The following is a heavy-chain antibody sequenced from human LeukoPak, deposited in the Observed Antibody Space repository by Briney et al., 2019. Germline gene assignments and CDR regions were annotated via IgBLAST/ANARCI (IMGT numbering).Heavy chain of an antibody. CDR3: AKRDF. J-gene: IGHJ4*02. CDR1: GFTFSSYG. CDR2: IRFDGSYE. V-gene: IGHV3-30*02. Sequence: GGSLRLSCAASGFTFSSYGMHWVRQAPGKGLEWVTFIRFDGSYEDYADSVKGRFTISRDNSKNTLYLQMNSLRADDTAIYYCAKRDFWGQGTLVTVSS.